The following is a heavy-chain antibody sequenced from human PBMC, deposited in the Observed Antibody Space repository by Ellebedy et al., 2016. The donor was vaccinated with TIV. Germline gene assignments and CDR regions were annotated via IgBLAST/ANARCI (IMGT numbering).Heavy chain of an antibody. V-gene: IGHV3-11*01. Sequence: PGGSLRLSCASSGFTFSDFYMSWIRQAPGKGLEWVSFISATSRTTYYADSVKGRFTISRDNAKNSLYLQMSSLRADDTAVYYCARVPISGDTDVYGGDFWGQGTLVTVSS. D-gene: IGHD2-21*01. CDR3: ARVPISGDTDVYGGDF. CDR2: ISATSRTT. CDR1: GFTFSDFY. J-gene: IGHJ4*02.